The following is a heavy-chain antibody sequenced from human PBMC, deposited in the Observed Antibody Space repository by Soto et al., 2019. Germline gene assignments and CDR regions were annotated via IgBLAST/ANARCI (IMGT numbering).Heavy chain of an antibody. Sequence: PGGSLRLSCEASGFSFDYFGMTWVRQAPGKGLEWVSFISSSASYIYYADSVKGRFTVSRDNAKKSLNLQMNSLRAEDTAVYYCARSRSQRLACDSWGQGNLVTVSS. V-gene: IGHV3-21*01. D-gene: IGHD6-25*01. J-gene: IGHJ4*02. CDR3: ARSRSQRLACDS. CDR2: ISSSASYI. CDR1: GFSFDYFG.